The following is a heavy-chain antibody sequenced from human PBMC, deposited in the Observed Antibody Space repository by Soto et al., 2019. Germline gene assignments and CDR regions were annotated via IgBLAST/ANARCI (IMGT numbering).Heavy chain of an antibody. CDR2: IYYSGST. Sequence: NPSETLSLTCTVSGGSISSYYWSWIRQPPGKGLEWIGYIYYSGSTNYNPSLKSRVTISVDTSKNQFSLKLSSVTAADTAVYYCARALDYGDSNYNNWFDPWGQGTLVTVSS. V-gene: IGHV4-59*01. J-gene: IGHJ5*02. CDR3: ARALDYGDSNYNNWFDP. D-gene: IGHD4-17*01. CDR1: GGSISSYY.